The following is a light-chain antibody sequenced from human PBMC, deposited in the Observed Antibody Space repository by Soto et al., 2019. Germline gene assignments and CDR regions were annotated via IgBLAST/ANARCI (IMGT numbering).Light chain of an antibody. CDR3: QQYNSYSPYT. V-gene: IGKV1-5*03. Sequence: DIQMTQSPSTLSAYVGDRVSITCRASQSITNWLAWYQQKPGKAPKLLIYKASSLESGVPSRFSGSGSGTEFTLTISSLQPDDFATYYCQQYNSYSPYTFGQGTKLEIK. J-gene: IGKJ2*01. CDR1: QSITNW. CDR2: KAS.